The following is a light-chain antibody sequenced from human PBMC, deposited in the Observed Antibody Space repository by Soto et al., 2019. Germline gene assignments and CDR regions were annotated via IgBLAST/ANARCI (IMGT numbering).Light chain of an antibody. Sequence: DIQMTQSPSTLSASVGDRVTITCRASQSISSRLAWYQQKPGKAPKLLIYKASSLESGVPSRFSGSGSGTEFTLTISSLQPDDFATYYCQHHRTFGQGTKV. V-gene: IGKV1-5*03. CDR1: QSISSR. CDR2: KAS. CDR3: QHHRT. J-gene: IGKJ1*01.